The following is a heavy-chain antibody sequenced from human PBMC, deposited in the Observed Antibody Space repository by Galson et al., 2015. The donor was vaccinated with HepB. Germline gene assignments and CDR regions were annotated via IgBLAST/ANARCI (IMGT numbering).Heavy chain of an antibody. CDR3: ARAQRGYSYGIDY. CDR2: IKQDGSEK. V-gene: IGHV3-7*03. J-gene: IGHJ4*02. Sequence: SLRLSCAASGFTFSSYWMSWVRQAPGKGLEWVANIKQDGSEKYYVDSVKGRFTISRDNAKNSLYLQMNSLRAEDTAVYYCARAQRGYSYGIDYWGQGTLVTVSS. D-gene: IGHD5-18*01. CDR1: GFTFSSYW.